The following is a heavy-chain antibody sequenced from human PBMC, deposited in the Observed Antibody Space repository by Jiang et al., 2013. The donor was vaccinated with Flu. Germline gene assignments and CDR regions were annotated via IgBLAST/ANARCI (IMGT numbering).Heavy chain of an antibody. J-gene: IGHJ3*02. CDR1: GYSFTSYW. D-gene: IGHD2-2*01. Sequence: SCKGSGYSFTSYWIGWVRQMPGKGLEWMGIVYPGDSDARYSPSFQGQVTISADKSISTAYLQWSSLKASDTAMYYCALGEIVVVPAAHPPQIWGQGTMVTVSS. V-gene: IGHV5-51*01. CDR3: ALGEIVVVPAAHPPQI. CDR2: VYPGDSDA.